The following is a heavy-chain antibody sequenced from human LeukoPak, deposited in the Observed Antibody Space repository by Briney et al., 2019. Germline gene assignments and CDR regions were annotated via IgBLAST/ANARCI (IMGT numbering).Heavy chain of an antibody. Sequence: QPGGSPRLSCAASGFTFSSYWMSWVRQAPGKGLEWVANIKQDGSEKYYVDSVKGRFTISRDNAKNSLYLQMNSLRAEDTAVYYCARDVVLYGSGSYYPYYFDYWGQGTLVTVSS. CDR2: IKQDGSEK. D-gene: IGHD3-10*01. V-gene: IGHV3-7*01. J-gene: IGHJ4*02. CDR1: GFTFSSYW. CDR3: ARDVVLYGSGSYYPYYFDY.